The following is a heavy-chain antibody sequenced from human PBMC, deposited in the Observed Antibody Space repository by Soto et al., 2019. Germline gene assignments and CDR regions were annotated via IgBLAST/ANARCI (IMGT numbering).Heavy chain of an antibody. J-gene: IGHJ5*02. CDR2: IYPGDSDT. D-gene: IGHD3-3*01. V-gene: IGHV5-51*01. CDR3: ARHQEDYDFWSGYLNWFDP. Sequence: GESLKISCKGSGYSFTSYWIGWVRQMPGKGLEWMGIIYPGDSDTRYSPSFQGQVTISADKSISTAYLQWSSLKASDTAMYYCARHQEDYDFWSGYLNWFDPWGQGTLVTVSS. CDR1: GYSFTSYW.